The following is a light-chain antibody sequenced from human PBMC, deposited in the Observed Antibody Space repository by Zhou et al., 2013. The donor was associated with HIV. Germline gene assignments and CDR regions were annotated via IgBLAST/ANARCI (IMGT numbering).Light chain of an antibody. J-gene: IGKJ1*01. CDR2: GAS. CDR1: QSVSSK. Sequence: EIVMTQSPATLSVSPGERVILSCRASQSVSSKLAWYQQKPGQTPRLLIYGASTRATGIPARFSGSGSGTEFTLTISSLQSEDFAVYYCQQYGHWLGTFGQGSKVEVK. V-gene: IGKV3-15*01. CDR3: QQYGHWLGT.